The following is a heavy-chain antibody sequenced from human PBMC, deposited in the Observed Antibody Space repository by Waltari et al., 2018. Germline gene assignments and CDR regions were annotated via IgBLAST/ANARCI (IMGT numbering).Heavy chain of an antibody. CDR3: ARDSKFDP. J-gene: IGHJ5*02. V-gene: IGHV3-53*01. CDR1: GFSISDNY. CDR2: ISSVGTT. Sequence: EVQLVESGGGLIQPGGSLRLSCAASGFSISDNYMSWGRRAPGKGLEGVSFISSVGTTYYADSGKGRFTISRDNSRNAVYLQMNSLRAEDTAMYYCARDSKFDPWGQGTLVTVSS. D-gene: IGHD4-4*01.